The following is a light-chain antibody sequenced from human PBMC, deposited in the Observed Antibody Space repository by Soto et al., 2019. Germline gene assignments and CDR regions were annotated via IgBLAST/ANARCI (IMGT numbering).Light chain of an antibody. CDR1: QSVSSY. J-gene: IGKJ2*01. CDR2: DAS. CDR3: QQHNNWPPYT. V-gene: IGKV3-11*01. Sequence: EIVLTQSPATLSLSPGERATLSCRASQSVSSYLAWYQQKPGQAPRLLIYDASNRATGIPARFSGSGSGTDYTLTISSLEHDDVAVDYCQQHNNWPPYTFGQGTKLEIK.